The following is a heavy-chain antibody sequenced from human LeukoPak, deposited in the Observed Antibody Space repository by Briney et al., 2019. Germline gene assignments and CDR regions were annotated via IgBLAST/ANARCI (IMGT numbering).Heavy chain of an antibody. CDR3: TTDGVGVEGATYDN. V-gene: IGHV3-15*01. D-gene: IGHD1-26*01. CDR2: IKAKAHGGTI. Sequence: LTCTVSGGSISSYYWSWVRQPPGKGLEWVGRIKAKAHGGTIEYAAPVKGRFTISRDDSKNTLYLQMNSLKTEDTAVYYCTTDGVGVEGATYDNWGQGTLVSVSS. CDR1: GGSISSYY. J-gene: IGHJ4*02.